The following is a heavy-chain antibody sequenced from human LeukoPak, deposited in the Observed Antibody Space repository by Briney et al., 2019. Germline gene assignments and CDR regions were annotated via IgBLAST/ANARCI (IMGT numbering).Heavy chain of an antibody. J-gene: IGHJ4*02. CDR3: ACRTTVTTAFDY. Sequence: SETLSLTCAVSGGSISSGGYSWSWIRQPPGKGLEWIGYIYYSGSTYYNPSLKSRVTISVDTSKNQFSLKLSSVTAADTAVYYCACRTTVTTAFDYWGQGTLVTVSS. D-gene: IGHD4-11*01. CDR2: IYYSGST. V-gene: IGHV4-30-4*07. CDR1: GGSISSGGYS.